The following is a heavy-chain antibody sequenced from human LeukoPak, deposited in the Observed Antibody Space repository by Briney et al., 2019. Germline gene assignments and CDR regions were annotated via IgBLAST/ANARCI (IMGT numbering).Heavy chain of an antibody. CDR2: IYYSGSA. J-gene: IGHJ4*02. CDR1: RGSISSGDYY. CDR3: ARERPPKYSSSSSYFDY. D-gene: IGHD6-6*01. Sequence: PLQTLSLTCPVSRGSISSGDYYWSWIRQPPGKGLAWVGYIYYSGSACYNPSLKSRVTISVDTSKNQFSLKLSSVTAADTAVYYCARERPPKYSSSSSYFDYWGQGTLVTVSS. V-gene: IGHV4-30-4*08.